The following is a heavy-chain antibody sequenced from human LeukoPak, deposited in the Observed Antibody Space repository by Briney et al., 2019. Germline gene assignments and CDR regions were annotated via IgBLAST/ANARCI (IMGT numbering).Heavy chain of an antibody. CDR2: ISYDGSNK. V-gene: IGHV3-30-3*01. CDR1: GFTFSNYA. Sequence: GGSLRLSCAASGFTFSNYAMHWVRQAPGKGLEWVAVISYDGSNKNYADSVKGRFTISRDNSNNTLYLQMNSLRAEDTAVYYCARAGGSSAWYSVYDYWGQGTLVTVSS. CDR3: ARAGGSSAWYSVYDY. D-gene: IGHD6-19*01. J-gene: IGHJ4*02.